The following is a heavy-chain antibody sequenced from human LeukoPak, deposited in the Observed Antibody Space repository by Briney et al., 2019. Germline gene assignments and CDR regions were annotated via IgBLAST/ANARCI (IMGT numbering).Heavy chain of an antibody. CDR1: GYSINSGYY. CDR3: ASSGIVLGAFDI. V-gene: IGHV4-38-2*01. J-gene: IGHJ3*02. CDR2: IYHSERT. Sequence: SETLSLTCAVSGYSINSGYYWGWIRQPPGKGLEWIGSIYHSERTYYNPSLKSRVTISVDTSKNQFSLKLSSVTAADTAVYYCASSGIVLGAFDIRGQGTMVTVSS. D-gene: IGHD2/OR15-2a*01.